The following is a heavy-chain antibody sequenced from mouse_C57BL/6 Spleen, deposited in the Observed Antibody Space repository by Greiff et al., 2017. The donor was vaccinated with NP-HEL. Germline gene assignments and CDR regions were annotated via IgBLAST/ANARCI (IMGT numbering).Heavy chain of an antibody. CDR3: GRGGNYLYAMDY. Sequence: VQLQQSGAELMKPGASVKLSCKATGYTFTGYWIEWVKQRPGHGLEWIGEILPGSGSTNYNAKFKGKATFTADTSSNTAYMQLSSLTTEDSAIYYCGRGGNYLYAMDYWGQGTSVTVSS. V-gene: IGHV1-9*01. D-gene: IGHD2-1*01. CDR1: GYTFTGYW. J-gene: IGHJ4*01. CDR2: ILPGSGST.